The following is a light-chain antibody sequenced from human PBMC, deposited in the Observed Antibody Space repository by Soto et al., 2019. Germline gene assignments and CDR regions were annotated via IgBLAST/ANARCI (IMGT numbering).Light chain of an antibody. CDR3: QQYGSSPAT. CDR2: RVS. V-gene: IGKV3-20*01. Sequence: EVVLTQSPGTLSLSPGERATLSCRASQSVRDNYLAWYQQKPGQAPGLLIYRVSNRATGIPDRFSGSGSGTDFTLTISRLEPEDFVVYYCQQYGSSPATFGQGTRLRL. J-gene: IGKJ5*01. CDR1: QSVRDNY.